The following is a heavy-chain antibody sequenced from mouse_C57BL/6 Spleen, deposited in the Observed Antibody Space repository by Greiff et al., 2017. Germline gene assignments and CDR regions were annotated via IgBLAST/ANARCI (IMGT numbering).Heavy chain of an antibody. V-gene: IGHV1-81*01. CDR1: GYTFTSYG. D-gene: IGHD2-4*01. J-gene: IGHJ4*01. CDR2: IYPRSGNT. Sequence: QVQLKQSGAELARPGASVKLSCKASGYTFTSYGISWVKQRTGQGLEWIGEIYPRSGNTYYNEKFKGKATLTADKSSSTAYMELRSLTSEDSAVYFCARSGDYENAMDYWGQGTSGTVSS. CDR3: ARSGDYENAMDY.